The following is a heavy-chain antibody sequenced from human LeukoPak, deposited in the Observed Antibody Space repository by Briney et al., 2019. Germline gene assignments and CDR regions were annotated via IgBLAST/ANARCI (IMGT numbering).Heavy chain of an antibody. CDR3: ARRVIVGAID. CDR2: IYYSGST. J-gene: IGHJ4*02. V-gene: IGHV4-61*01. Sequence: PSETLSLTCTVSGGSVSSGSYYWSWIRQPPGKGLEWIGYIYYSGSTNHNPSLKSRVTISVDTSKNQFSLKLSSVTAADTAVYYCARRVIVGAIDWGQGTLVTVSS. D-gene: IGHD1-26*01. CDR1: GGSVSSGSYY.